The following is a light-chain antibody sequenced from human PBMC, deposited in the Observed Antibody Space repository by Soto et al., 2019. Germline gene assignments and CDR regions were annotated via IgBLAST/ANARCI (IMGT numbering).Light chain of an antibody. CDR2: GAS. Sequence: EIVMTQSPATLSVSPGERATLSRRASQSVSYNLAWYQHTHGKAPRLLIYGASSRDTGIPDRFSGRGSGTDFTLPISRLQAEDVAVYYCQQYYSNRITFGQGTRLEIK. V-gene: IGKV3D-15*01. CDR3: QQYYSNRIT. CDR1: QSVSYN. J-gene: IGKJ5*01.